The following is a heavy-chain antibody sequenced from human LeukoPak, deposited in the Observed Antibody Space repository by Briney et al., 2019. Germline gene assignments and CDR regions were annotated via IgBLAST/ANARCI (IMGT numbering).Heavy chain of an antibody. D-gene: IGHD6-19*01. Sequence: PSETLSLTCTVSGGSISSYYWSWIRQPAGKGLEWIGRIYTSGSTNYNPSLKSRVTISVDTSKNQFSLKLSSVTAADTAVYYCARRYSSGWYLGRWFDPWGQGTLVTVSS. CDR1: GGSISSYY. J-gene: IGHJ5*02. CDR2: IYTSGST. CDR3: ARRYSSGWYLGRWFDP. V-gene: IGHV4-4*07.